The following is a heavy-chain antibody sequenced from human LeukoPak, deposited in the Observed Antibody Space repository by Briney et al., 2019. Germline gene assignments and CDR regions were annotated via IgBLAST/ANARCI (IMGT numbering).Heavy chain of an antibody. CDR1: GYTFTGYY. D-gene: IGHD3-3*01. J-gene: IGHJ4*02. CDR2: INPNSGGT. CDR3: ARNPGGDFWSGYYGLAY. V-gene: IGHV1-2*02. Sequence: GASVKVSCKASGYTFTGYYMHWVRQAPGQGLEWMGWINPNSGGTNYAQKFQGRVTMTRDTSISTAYMELRSLRSDDTAVYYCARNPGGDFWSGYYGLAYWGQGTLVTVSS.